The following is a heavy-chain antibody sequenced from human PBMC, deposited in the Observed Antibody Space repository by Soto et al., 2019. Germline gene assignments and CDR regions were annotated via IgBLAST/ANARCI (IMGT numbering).Heavy chain of an antibody. CDR1: GFSLSTSGVG. D-gene: IGHD5-18*01. CDR3: ANSPGYSYASH. Sequence: ILSLTCTFSGFSLSTSGVGVGWIRQPPGKALEWLALIYWDNDKRYSPSLKSRLTITKDTSKNQVVLTMTNMDPVDTAKYYCANSPGYSYASHWGQGTLVTVSS. J-gene: IGHJ4*02. V-gene: IGHV2-5*02. CDR2: IYWDNDK.